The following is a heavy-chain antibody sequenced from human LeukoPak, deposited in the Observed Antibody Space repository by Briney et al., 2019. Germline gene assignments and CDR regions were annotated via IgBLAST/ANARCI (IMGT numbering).Heavy chain of an antibody. CDR2: INHSESN. D-gene: IGHD3-10*01. V-gene: IGHV4-34*01. CDR1: GGSFGGYY. CDR3: ARELSRLHYSYYTDV. Sequence: SETLSLTCAVYGGSFGGYYWSWIRQPPGKGLEWIGEINHSESNKYNPSLKSRVTIFVEKYKNQFAQKQRSVPAVDTAVYYCARELSRLHYSYYTDVWGKGTTVTVS. J-gene: IGHJ6*03.